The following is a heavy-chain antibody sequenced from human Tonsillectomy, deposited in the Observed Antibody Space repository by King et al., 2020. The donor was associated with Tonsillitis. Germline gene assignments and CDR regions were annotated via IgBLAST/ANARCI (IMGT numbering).Heavy chain of an antibody. CDR2: INHSGST. D-gene: IGHD2-15*01. J-gene: IGHJ6*03. V-gene: IGHV4-34*01. CDR1: GGSFSGYY. Sequence: VQLQQWGAGLLKPSETLSLTCAVYGGSFSGYYWSWIRLPPGKGLEWIGEINHSGSTNYNPSLKSRVTISLDTSKNQLSLKLISVTAADTAVYYCAREECSGGSCYYYYMDVWGQGTTVTVSS. CDR3: AREECSGGSCYYYYMDV.